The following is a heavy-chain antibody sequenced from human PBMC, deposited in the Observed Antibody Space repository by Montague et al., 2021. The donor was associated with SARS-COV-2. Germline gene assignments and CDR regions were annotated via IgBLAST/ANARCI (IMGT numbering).Heavy chain of an antibody. CDR3: ARVLGSWPPRNWFDP. Sequence: TLSLTCTVSGGSISSDEYYWSWIRQHPGKGLEWIGYIYYNGGSYYNPSLKSRVTISPDTSKNQFSLNLTSVTAADTAVYYCARVLGSWPPRNWFDPWGQGTLVTVSS. D-gene: IGHD6-13*01. CDR1: GGSISSDEYY. V-gene: IGHV4-31*03. J-gene: IGHJ5*02. CDR2: IYYNGGS.